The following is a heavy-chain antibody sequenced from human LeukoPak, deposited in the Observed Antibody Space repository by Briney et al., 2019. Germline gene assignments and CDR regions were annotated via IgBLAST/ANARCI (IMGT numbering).Heavy chain of an antibody. Sequence: GGSLRLSCAASGFSFMNAWMIWVRQAPGKGLEWVGRIKSNADGGTPDYAAPARGRFTISRDDSKNTLYLQMSSLKTEDTAVYYCTTFYHEYSPYWGRGTLVTVSS. CDR3: TTFYHEYSPY. CDR2: IKSNADGGTP. CDR1: GFSFMNAW. D-gene: IGHD2/OR15-2a*01. V-gene: IGHV3-15*01. J-gene: IGHJ4*02.